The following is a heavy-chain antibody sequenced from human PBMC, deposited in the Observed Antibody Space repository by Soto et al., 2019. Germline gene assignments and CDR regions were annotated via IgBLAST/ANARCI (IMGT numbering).Heavy chain of an antibody. J-gene: IGHJ4*02. CDR3: AKDGMQGGKQARTSDIVATRGSFHY. Sequence: LRLSCAASGFTFSSYGMHWVRQAPGKGLEWVAVISYDGSNKYYADSVKGRFTISRDNSKNTLYLQMNSLRAEDTAVYYCAKDGMQGGKQARTSDIVATRGSFHYWGQATLVTVSS. D-gene: IGHD5-12*01. CDR1: GFTFSSYG. CDR2: ISYDGSNK. V-gene: IGHV3-30*18.